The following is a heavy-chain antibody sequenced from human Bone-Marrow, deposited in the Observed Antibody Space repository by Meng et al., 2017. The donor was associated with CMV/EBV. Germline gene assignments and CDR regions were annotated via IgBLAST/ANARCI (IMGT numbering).Heavy chain of an antibody. J-gene: IGHJ6*02. Sequence: ASVKVSCKASGGTFSSYTISWVRQAPGQGLEWMGRIIPILGIANYAQKFQGRVTITADKSTSTAYMELSSLRSEDTAVYYCASPGGTWEPHPYYYYYGMDVWGQGTTVTVSS. V-gene: IGHV1-69*02. CDR2: IIPILGIA. CDR3: ASPGGTWEPHPYYYYYGMDV. CDR1: GGTFSSYT. D-gene: IGHD1-26*01.